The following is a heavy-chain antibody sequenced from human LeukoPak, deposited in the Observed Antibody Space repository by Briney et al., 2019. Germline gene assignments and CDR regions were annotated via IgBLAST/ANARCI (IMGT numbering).Heavy chain of an antibody. Sequence: GGSLRLSCAASGFTVSSNYMSWVRQAPGKGLEWVSVIYGGGETFYADSVKGRFTISRDNSKNTMYLQMNSLRAEDTAVYYCARDQREGSAWSWYFQHWGQGTLVTVSS. J-gene: IGHJ1*01. CDR1: GFTVSSNY. V-gene: IGHV3-53*01. CDR2: IYGGGET. D-gene: IGHD6-19*01. CDR3: ARDQREGSAWSWYFQH.